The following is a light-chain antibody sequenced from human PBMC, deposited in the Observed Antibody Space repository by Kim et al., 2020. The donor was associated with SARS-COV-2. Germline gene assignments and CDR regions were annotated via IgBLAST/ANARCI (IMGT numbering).Light chain of an antibody. J-gene: IGLJ3*02. Sequence: VTIPCTGSTSNIGAGYDVHWYQQVPGTAPKLLIYENNKRPSGVPDRFYGSKSGTSASLAITGLQAEDEADYYCQSYDNTMNVNWVFGGGTKVTVL. CDR3: QSYDNTMNVNWV. CDR2: ENN. V-gene: IGLV1-40*01. CDR1: TSNIGAGYD.